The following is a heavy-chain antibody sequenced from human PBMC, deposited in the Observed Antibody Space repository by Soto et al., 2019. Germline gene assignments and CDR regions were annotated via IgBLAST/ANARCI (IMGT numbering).Heavy chain of an antibody. CDR2: IYYRGNT. Sequence: ALETLSLTCTVSGGSSISSSSYWGWIRQPPGKGLEWIGSIYYRGNTYYNPSLNSRVTISVDTSKNQFSLRLSPVTAADTAVYSCAGLYPYDSRGYHLDYWGQGALVTVSS. CDR1: GGSSISSSSY. D-gene: IGHD3-22*01. V-gene: IGHV4-39*01. CDR3: AGLYPYDSRGYHLDY. J-gene: IGHJ4*02.